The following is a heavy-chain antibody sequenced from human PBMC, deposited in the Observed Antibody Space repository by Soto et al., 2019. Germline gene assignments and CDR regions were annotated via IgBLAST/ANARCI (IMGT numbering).Heavy chain of an antibody. CDR3: ASRWGMDV. CDR1: GGSFSGYY. D-gene: IGHD2-15*01. J-gene: IGHJ6*02. Sequence: QVQLQQWGAGLLKPSETLSLTCAVYGGSFSGYYWSWIRQPPGKGLEWIGEINNSGSTNYNPSLKSRVTISVDTSKNQFTLKLSSVTAADTAVYYCASRWGMDVWGQGTTVTVSS. V-gene: IGHV4-34*01. CDR2: INNSGST.